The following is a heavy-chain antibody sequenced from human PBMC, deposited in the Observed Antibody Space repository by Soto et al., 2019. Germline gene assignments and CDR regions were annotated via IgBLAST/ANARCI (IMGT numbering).Heavy chain of an antibody. Sequence: PGGSLRLSCAASVFTFSSYAMSWVRQAPGKGLEWVSAISGSGGGTYYADSVKGRFTISRDNSKNTLYLQMNSLRAEDTAVYYCAKAPYGVTFPFDYWGQGTLVTVSS. CDR1: VFTFSSYA. D-gene: IGHD4-4*01. CDR2: ISGSGGGT. J-gene: IGHJ4*02. V-gene: IGHV3-23*01. CDR3: AKAPYGVTFPFDY.